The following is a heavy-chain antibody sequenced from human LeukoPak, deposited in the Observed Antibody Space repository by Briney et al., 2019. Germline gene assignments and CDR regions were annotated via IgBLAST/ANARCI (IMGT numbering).Heavy chain of an antibody. V-gene: IGHV1-18*01. CDR2: ISAYNGNT. CDR3: ARDGTTDYDFWSGYPYYYYGMDV. J-gene: IGHJ6*02. Sequence: ASVKVSCMASGYTFTSYGISWVRQAPGQGLEWMGWISAYNGNTNYAQKLQGRVTMTTDTSTSTAYMELRSLRSDDTAVYYCARDGTTDYDFWSGYPYYYYGMDVWGQGTTVTVSS. D-gene: IGHD3-3*01. CDR1: GYTFTSYG.